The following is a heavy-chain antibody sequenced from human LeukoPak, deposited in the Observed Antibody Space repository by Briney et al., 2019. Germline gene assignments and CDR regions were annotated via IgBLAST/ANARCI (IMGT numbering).Heavy chain of an antibody. D-gene: IGHD2-15*01. Sequence: GGSLRLSCAASGFTFSSYSMNWVRQAPGKGLEWVSYISSSSSPIYYADSVKGRFTISRDNAKNSLYLQMNSLRTEDTAVYYCARGSLRYCSGGSCSPDMDVWGKGPRSPSP. V-gene: IGHV3-48*01. CDR3: ARGSLRYCSGGSCSPDMDV. CDR1: GFTFSSYS. CDR2: ISSSSSPI. J-gene: IGHJ6*03.